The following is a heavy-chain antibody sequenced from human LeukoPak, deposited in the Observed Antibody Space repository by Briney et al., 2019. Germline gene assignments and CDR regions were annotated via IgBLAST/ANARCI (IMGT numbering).Heavy chain of an antibody. J-gene: IGHJ6*03. CDR3: ARDLWVRGALGPYYYYYYMDV. V-gene: IGHV3-21*01. D-gene: IGHD3-10*01. CDR2: ISSSSSYI. CDR1: GFTFSSYS. Sequence: PGGSLRLSCAASGFTFSSYSMNWVRQAPGKGLEWVSSISSSSSYIYYADSVKGRFTISRDNAKNSLYLQMNSLRAEDTAVYYCARDLWVRGALGPYYYYYYMDVWGKGTTVTVSS.